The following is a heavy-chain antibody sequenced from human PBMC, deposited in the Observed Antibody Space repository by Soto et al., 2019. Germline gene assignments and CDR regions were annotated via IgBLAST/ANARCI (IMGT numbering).Heavy chain of an antibody. J-gene: IGHJ4*02. CDR3: VREGKGGYDFDY. Sequence: GGSLRLSCVASGFSFSTYAMDWVRQAPGKGLEWLSYTNGGSNYIFYADSVKGRFTISRDNAKNSLYLQMDNLRAEDTAVYYCVREGKGGYDFDYWGQGTLVTVSA. CDR1: GFSFSTYA. V-gene: IGHV3-21*05. CDR2: TNGGSNYI. D-gene: IGHD1-1*01.